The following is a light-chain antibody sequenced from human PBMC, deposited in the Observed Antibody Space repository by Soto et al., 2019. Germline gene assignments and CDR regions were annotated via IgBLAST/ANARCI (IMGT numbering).Light chain of an antibody. J-gene: IGLJ1*01. CDR2: DVS. CDR3: CLYAVTFYV. Sequence: QSALTKPRSVSGSPGQSVTISCTGTSSDVGTYDFVSWYQQHPGKAPRLMIFDVSERPSGVPDRFSGSKSGNTASLTISGLQAEDKADYYCCLYAVTFYVFGTGTKVTVL. V-gene: IGLV2-11*01. CDR1: SSDVGTYDF.